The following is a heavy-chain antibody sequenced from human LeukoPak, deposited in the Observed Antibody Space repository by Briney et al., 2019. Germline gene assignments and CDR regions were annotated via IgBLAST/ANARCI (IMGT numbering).Heavy chain of an antibody. D-gene: IGHD5-24*01. CDR1: GYPFTTSW. Sequence: GESLRISCQGFGYPFTTSWIGWVRQLPGKGLEWTAIIYAGNSDAKYSPSFQGQVSISTDRSISTAYLHWSSLKASDTAIYYCAIINHPDGRVYWGQGTLVTVSS. CDR3: AIINHPDGRVY. J-gene: IGHJ4*02. V-gene: IGHV5-51*01. CDR2: IYAGNSDA.